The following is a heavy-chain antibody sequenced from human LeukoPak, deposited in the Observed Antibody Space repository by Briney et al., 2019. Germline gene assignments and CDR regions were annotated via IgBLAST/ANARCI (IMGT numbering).Heavy chain of an antibody. J-gene: IGHJ4*02. CDR1: GFTFSSHW. Sequence: GGSLRLSCAASGFTFSSHWMTWVRQAPGKGLEWVANIKEDGTRKNYMDSVKGRFTISRDNAKNSLYLQMSGLRAEDTAVYYCAKSAYYDSSGFYREYYFDYWGQGTLVTVSS. CDR2: IKEDGTRK. D-gene: IGHD3-22*01. CDR3: AKSAYYDSSGFYREYYFDY. V-gene: IGHV3-7*03.